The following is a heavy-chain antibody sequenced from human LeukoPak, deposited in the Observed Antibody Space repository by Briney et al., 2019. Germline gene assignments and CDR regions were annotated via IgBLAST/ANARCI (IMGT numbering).Heavy chain of an antibody. V-gene: IGHV3-23*01. J-gene: IGHJ3*02. D-gene: IGHD3-10*01. Sequence: GGSLRLSCAASGFSFSYYAMSWVRQAPGKGLEWVSGISSGGGTTYYEDSVKGRFTISRDTSKTTLYLLMNSLRAEDTAVYFCAKDPSSGFADGDAFDIWGQGTMVTVSS. CDR2: ISSGGGTT. CDR3: AKDPSSGFADGDAFDI. CDR1: GFSFSYYA.